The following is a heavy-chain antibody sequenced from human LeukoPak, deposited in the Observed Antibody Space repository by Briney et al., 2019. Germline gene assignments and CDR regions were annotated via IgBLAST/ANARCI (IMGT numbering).Heavy chain of an antibody. CDR2: ISGSGSTT. Sequence: GGSLRLSCAASGFAFSSYAMHWVRQAPGKGLEWVISISGSGSTTFYADSVKGRFTISRDNSKNMLYLQMTSLRAEDTAVYYCAKGTSTYSSGSFDYWGRGTLVTVSS. CDR3: AKGTSTYSSGSFDY. J-gene: IGHJ4*02. V-gene: IGHV3-23*01. D-gene: IGHD6-19*01. CDR1: GFAFSSYA.